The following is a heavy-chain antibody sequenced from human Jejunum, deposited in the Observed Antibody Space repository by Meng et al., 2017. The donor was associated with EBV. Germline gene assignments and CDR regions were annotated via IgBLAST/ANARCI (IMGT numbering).Heavy chain of an antibody. CDR3: ARGNSGFDH. CDR2: IYHSGSA. J-gene: IGHJ5*02. V-gene: IGHV4-30-2*06. CDR1: GGSISTGGYS. D-gene: IGHD6-19*01. Sequence: QLHLQESGSGRVKPSQTLCLTCAVSGGSISTGGYSWHWIRESPGKGLEWIGYIYHSGSAYYNPSLKSRLTLSVDRSRDQFSLKLISVTAADTAVYYCARGNSGFDHWGQGTLVTVSS.